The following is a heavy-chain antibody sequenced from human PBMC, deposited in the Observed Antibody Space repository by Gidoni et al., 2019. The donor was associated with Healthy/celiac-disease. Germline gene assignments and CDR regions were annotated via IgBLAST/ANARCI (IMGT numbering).Heavy chain of an antibody. CDR2: IYHSGST. CDR1: GYSISSGYY. D-gene: IGHD2-15*01. V-gene: IGHV4-38-2*02. CDR3: ARALVVVVVAATPRGDAFDI. Sequence: QVQLQESGPGLVKPSETLSLTCTVSGYSISSGYYWGWIRQPPGKGLEWIGSIYHSGSTYYNPSLKSRVTISVDTSKNQCSLKLSSVTAADTAVYYCARALVVVVVAATPRGDAFDIWGQGTMVTVSS. J-gene: IGHJ3*02.